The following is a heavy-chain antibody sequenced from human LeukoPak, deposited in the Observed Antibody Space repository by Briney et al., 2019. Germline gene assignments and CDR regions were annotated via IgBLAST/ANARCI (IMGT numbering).Heavy chain of an antibody. CDR1: GGSISSGSYY. J-gene: IGHJ4*02. D-gene: IGHD3-10*01. CDR2: IYTSGST. CDR3: ARAPYGSGSYDY. V-gene: IGHV4-61*02. Sequence: PSETLSLTCTVSGGSISSGSYYWSWIRQPAGKGLEWIGRIYTSGSTNYNPSLKSRVTISVDTSKNQFSLKLSSVTAADTAVYYCARAPYGSGSYDYWGQGTLVTVSS.